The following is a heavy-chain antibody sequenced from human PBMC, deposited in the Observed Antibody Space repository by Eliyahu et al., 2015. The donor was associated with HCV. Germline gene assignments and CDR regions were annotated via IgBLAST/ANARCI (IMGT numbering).Heavy chain of an antibody. CDR1: GLTVSNNY. V-gene: IGHV3-53*02. Sequence: EAQLVETGGGVIQPGGSLRLSCAASGLTVSNNYMSWVRQAPGKGPEWVSVIYSGGSTYYADSVKGRFTISRDNSKNTLYLQMNSLRAEDTAVYFCARGRRGVDYWGQGTLVTVSS. D-gene: IGHD3-10*01. J-gene: IGHJ4*02. CDR3: ARGRRGVDY. CDR2: IYSGGST.